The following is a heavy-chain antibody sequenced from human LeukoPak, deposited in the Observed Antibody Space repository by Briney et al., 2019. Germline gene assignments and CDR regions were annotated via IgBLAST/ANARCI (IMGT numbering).Heavy chain of an antibody. D-gene: IGHD3-10*01. Sequence: GGSLRLSCAASGFTFDNYAMHWVRQAPGKGLEWVSGISWNSGGIGYADSVKGRFTISRDNAKNSLYLQMNSLRAEDTALYYCAKDSEVTMVRGVIPRGFDYWGQGTLVTVSS. CDR1: GFTFDNYA. CDR2: ISWNSGGI. J-gene: IGHJ4*02. V-gene: IGHV3-9*01. CDR3: AKDSEVTMVRGVIPRGFDY.